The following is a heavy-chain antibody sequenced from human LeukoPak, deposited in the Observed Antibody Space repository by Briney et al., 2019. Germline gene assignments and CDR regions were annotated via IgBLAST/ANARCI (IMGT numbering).Heavy chain of an antibody. CDR3: AKAYSGSYSFDY. D-gene: IGHD1-26*01. J-gene: IGHJ4*02. V-gene: IGHV3-9*01. CDR2: ISWNSGNI. CDR1: GFTFDDYA. Sequence: PGGSLRLSCAASGFTFDDYAMHWVRQAPGKGLEWVSGISWNSGNIGYADSVKGRFTISRDNAKNSLYLQMNSLRAEDTALYYCAKAYSGSYSFDYWGQGTLVTVSS.